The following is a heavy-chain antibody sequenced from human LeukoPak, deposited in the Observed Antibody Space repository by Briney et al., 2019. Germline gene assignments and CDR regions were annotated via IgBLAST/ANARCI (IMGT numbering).Heavy chain of an antibody. D-gene: IGHD2-15*01. V-gene: IGHV4-59*01. Sequence: SETLSLTCTVSGGSISSYYGSWIRQPPGKGLEWIGYIYYSGSTNYNPSLKSRVTISVDTSKNQFSLKLSSVTAADTAVYYCARMGSYCSGGSCYVWFDPWGLGNLVTVSS. CDR3: ARMGSYCSGGSCYVWFDP. J-gene: IGHJ5*02. CDR2: IYYSGST. CDR1: GGSISSYY.